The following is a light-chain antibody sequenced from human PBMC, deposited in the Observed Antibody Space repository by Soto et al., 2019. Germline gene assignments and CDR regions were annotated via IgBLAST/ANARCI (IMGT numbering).Light chain of an antibody. CDR2: GNS. CDR1: SSNIGAGYD. Sequence: QSVLTQPPSVSGAPGQRVTISCTGSSSNIGAGYDVHWYQQLPGTAPKLLIYGNSNRPSGVPDRFSGSKSGTSASLAITGLQAADEADYYCQSYDSSLRVVVFGGGTNLTVL. CDR3: QSYDSSLRVVV. J-gene: IGLJ2*01. V-gene: IGLV1-40*01.